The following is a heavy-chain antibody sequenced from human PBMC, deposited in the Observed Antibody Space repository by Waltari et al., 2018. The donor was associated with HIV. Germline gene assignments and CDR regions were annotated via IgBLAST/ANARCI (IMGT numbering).Heavy chain of an antibody. CDR2: IKTKIWNP. D-gene: IGHD2-21*01. J-gene: IGHJ6*02. V-gene: IGHV7-4-1*02. CDR3: VTVIPTKYFYYGMDV. CDR1: GYTFTSYA. Sequence: QVQLVQSGSELKKPGASVKVSCKASGYTFTSYAMNWVRQAPGQGLEWMGWIKTKIWNPTYAQGFTGRFGFSLDTSVSTAYLQISSLKAEDTAVYYCVTVIPTKYFYYGMDVWGQGTTVTVSS.